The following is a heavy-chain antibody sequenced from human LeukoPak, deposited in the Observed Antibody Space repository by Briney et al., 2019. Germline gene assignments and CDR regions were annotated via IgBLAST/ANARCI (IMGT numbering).Heavy chain of an antibody. CDR2: ISSNGGST. Sequence: PGGSLRLSCAASGFTFSSYAMHWVRQAPGKGLEYVSAISSNGGSTYYANSVKGRFTISRDNSKNTLYLQMGSLRAEDMAVYYCARTPAGYDYVWGSYRPELDYWGQGTLVTVSS. CDR1: GFTFSSYA. CDR3: ARTPAGYDYVWGSYRPELDY. V-gene: IGHV3-64*01. J-gene: IGHJ4*02. D-gene: IGHD3-16*02.